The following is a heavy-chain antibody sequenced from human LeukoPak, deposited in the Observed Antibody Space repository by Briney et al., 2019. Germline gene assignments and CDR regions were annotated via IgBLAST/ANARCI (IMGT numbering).Heavy chain of an antibody. CDR2: INSGGSGT. Sequence: GGSLRLSCAASGFPLSSYWMRWVRQTAGKGLVWVSRINSGGSGTSYADSVEGRFTSSRDNAKNILYLQMNSLRAEDTALYYCATSLGPLTEYWGQGTLVTVSS. CDR1: GFPLSSYW. J-gene: IGHJ4*02. D-gene: IGHD7-27*01. V-gene: IGHV3-74*01. CDR3: ATSLGPLTEY.